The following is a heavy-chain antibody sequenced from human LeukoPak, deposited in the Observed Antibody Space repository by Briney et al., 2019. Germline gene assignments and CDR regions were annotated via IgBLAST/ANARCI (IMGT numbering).Heavy chain of an antibody. D-gene: IGHD6-19*01. J-gene: IGHJ4*02. V-gene: IGHV1-2*02. CDR1: GYTFTGYY. CDR2: INPNSGGT. Sequence: ASVKVSCQASGYTFTGYYMHWVRQAPGQPIEWMGWINPNSGGTNYAQKFQGRVTMTRDTSISTDYMELSRLRSDDTAVYYCAREAGSSGPDYWGQGTLVTVSS. CDR3: AREAGSSGPDY.